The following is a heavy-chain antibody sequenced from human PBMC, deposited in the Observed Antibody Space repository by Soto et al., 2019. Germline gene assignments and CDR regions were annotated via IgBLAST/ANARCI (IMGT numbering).Heavy chain of an antibody. D-gene: IGHD6-13*01. CDR3: ARHEMFGSSWYGFDP. Sequence: QVQLVQSGAEIKKPGASVKVSCKTSDYAFSTYPISWVRLAPGQGLEWMGWITTYSGDVHYAQKFQGRVTMTTDTSTRTADMELRGLRSDDTAIYYCARHEMFGSSWYGFDPWGQGTLVIVSS. CDR1: DYAFSTYP. V-gene: IGHV1-18*01. CDR2: ITTYSGDV. J-gene: IGHJ5*02.